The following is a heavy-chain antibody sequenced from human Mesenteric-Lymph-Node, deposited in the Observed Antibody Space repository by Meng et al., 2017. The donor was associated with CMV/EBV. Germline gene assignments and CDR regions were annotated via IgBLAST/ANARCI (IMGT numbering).Heavy chain of an antibody. D-gene: IGHD2-2*01. V-gene: IGHV3-30*02. CDR2: IRYDGSNK. J-gene: IGHJ4*02. CDR1: GFTFSSYG. Sequence: GESLKISCAASGFTFSSYGMHWVRQAPGKGLEWVAFIRYDGSNKYYADSVKGRFTISRDNSKNTLFLQMNSLRAEDTAVYYCARLYCSSTSCYEDYWGQGTLVTVSS. CDR3: ARLYCSSTSCYEDY.